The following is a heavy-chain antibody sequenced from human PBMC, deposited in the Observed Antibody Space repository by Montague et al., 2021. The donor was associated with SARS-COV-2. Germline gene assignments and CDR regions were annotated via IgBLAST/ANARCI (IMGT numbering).Heavy chain of an antibody. V-gene: IGHV6-1*01. CDR1: GDSDAVDEPR. Sequence: CAISGDSDAVDEPRCRSDKHTSELHFEWLGRSYYLLERNNDYAESVKSRITIDPDTSKHQFSLHLNSVTPEDTAVYYCARIPVGSKYYFDFWGPGTLVTVSS. CDR3: ARIPVGSKYYFDF. J-gene: IGHJ4*02. D-gene: IGHD2-2*01. CDR2: SYYLLERNN.